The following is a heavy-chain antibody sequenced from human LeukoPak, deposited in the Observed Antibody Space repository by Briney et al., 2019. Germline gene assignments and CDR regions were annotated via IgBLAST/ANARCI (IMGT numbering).Heavy chain of an antibody. Sequence: GGSLRLSCAASGFTFSSYGMHWARQAPGKGLEWVSHIRSSSETFYADSVKGRFTISRDNARNSLYLQMNNLRGEDTAIYYCARDAGNSGYGCDLWGQGTLVTVSS. CDR2: IRSSSET. CDR1: GFTFSSYG. V-gene: IGHV3-48*01. CDR3: ARDAGNSGYGCDL. J-gene: IGHJ5*02. D-gene: IGHD5-12*01.